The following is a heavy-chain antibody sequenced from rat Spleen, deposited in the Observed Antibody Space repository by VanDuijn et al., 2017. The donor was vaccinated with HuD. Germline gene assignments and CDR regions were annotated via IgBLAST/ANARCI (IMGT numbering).Heavy chain of an antibody. V-gene: IGHV2-43*01. CDR1: GFSPTSYH. Sequence: QVQLKESGPGLVQPSQTLSLTCTVSGFSPTSYHVSWVRQPPGKGLEWMGVIWTGGTTAYNSLLKSRLSITRDISKSQVFLKMNSLQTEDTAIYYCASRGEGEDNWFAYWGQGTLVTVSS. CDR3: ASRGEGEDNWFAY. D-gene: IGHD1-11*01. CDR2: IWTGGTT. J-gene: IGHJ3*01.